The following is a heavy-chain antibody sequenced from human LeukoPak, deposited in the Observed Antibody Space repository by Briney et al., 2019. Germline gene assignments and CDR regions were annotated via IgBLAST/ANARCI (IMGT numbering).Heavy chain of an antibody. CDR3: ARERGCSSTSCPYYFDY. CDR2: IIPIFGTA. Sequence: SVKVSCKASGDTFSSYAISWVRQAPGQGLEWMGGIIPIFGTANYAQKFQGRVTITADKSTSTAYMELSSLRSEDTAVYYCARERGCSSTSCPYYFDYWGQGTLVTVSS. CDR1: GDTFSSYA. V-gene: IGHV1-69*06. D-gene: IGHD2-2*01. J-gene: IGHJ4*02.